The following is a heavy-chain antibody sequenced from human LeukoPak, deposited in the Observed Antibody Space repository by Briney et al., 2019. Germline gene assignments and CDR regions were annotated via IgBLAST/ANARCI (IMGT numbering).Heavy chain of an antibody. CDR2: IYYSGST. CDR1: GGSISSSSYY. D-gene: IGHD3-3*01. CDR3: ARSPYDFWSGYYYFDY. Sequence: KPSETLSLTCTVSGGSISSSSYYWGWIRQPPGKGLEWIGSIYYSGSTYYNPSLKSRVTISVDTSKNQFSLKLSSVTAADTAVYYCARSPYDFWSGYYYFDYWGQGTLVTVSS. J-gene: IGHJ4*02. V-gene: IGHV4-39*07.